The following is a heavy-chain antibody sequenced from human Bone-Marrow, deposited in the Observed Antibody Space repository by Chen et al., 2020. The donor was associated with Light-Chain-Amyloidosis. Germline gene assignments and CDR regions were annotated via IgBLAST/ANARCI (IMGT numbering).Heavy chain of an antibody. CDR3: AAVQGGDFDY. CDR1: GFSISSGYY. Sequence: QVQLQESGPGLVKPSETLSLTCAVSGFSISSGYYWGWIRQSPGEGLEWIGSIYHTGSTYYTPSLESRVTISVGTSKNQFSLKLRSVTAADTAVYYCAAVQGGDFDYWGRGTLVTVSS. CDR2: IYHTGST. D-gene: IGHD1-1*01. V-gene: IGHV4-38-2*01. J-gene: IGHJ4*02.